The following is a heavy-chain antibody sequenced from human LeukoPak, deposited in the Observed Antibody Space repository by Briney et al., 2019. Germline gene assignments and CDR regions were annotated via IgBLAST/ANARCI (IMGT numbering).Heavy chain of an antibody. CDR3: ARGRRWCSSTRCYTPLIDY. D-gene: IGHD2-2*02. Sequence: SETLSLTCAVYGGSFSGYYWSWIRQPPGKGLEWIGEINHSGSTNYNPSLKSRVTISVDTSKNQFSLKLSSVTAADTAVYYCARGRRWCSSTRCYTPLIDYWGQGTLVTVSS. CDR2: INHSGST. J-gene: IGHJ4*02. V-gene: IGHV4-34*01. CDR1: GGSFSGYY.